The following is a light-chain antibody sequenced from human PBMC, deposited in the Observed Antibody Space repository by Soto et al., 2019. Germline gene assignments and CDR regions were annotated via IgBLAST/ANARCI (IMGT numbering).Light chain of an antibody. CDR3: QQYKNWPPLT. V-gene: IGKV3-15*01. CDR2: GAS. CDR1: QSVSSS. J-gene: IGKJ1*01. Sequence: EIVMTQSPATLSVSPGERATLSCRASQSVSSSLAWYQQKPGQAPRLLIYGASTRATGIPARFSGSGSGTEFNLTIRSLQSEDFAIYYCQQYKNWPPLTFGQGTQVEIQ.